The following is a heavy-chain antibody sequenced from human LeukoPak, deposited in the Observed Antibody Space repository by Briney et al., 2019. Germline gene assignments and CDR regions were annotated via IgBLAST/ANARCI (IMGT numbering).Heavy chain of an antibody. CDR3: ARDAASGDYEGSMGYFHY. CDR1: GSTVTNSA. V-gene: IGHV1-18*01. J-gene: IGHJ4*01. Sequence: ASVGVCGKVAGSTVTNSAFRWGRQAPGQGLEWMGGCSAYNGKAKYAQKVQGRGTMATDTATSTVYMDLRSLRSDDKAVYYCARDAASGDYEGSMGYFHYWGHGTLVTVSS. CDR2: CSAYNGKA. D-gene: IGHD4-17*01.